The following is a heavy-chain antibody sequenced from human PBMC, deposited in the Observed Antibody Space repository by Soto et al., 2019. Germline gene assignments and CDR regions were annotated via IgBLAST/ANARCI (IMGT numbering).Heavy chain of an antibody. CDR1: GVRVSHYP. D-gene: IGHD1-1*01. V-gene: IGHV3-7*03. Sequence: WGALRLSCVGSGVRVSHYPLNWVRQAPGQGLEWVATINIRGTSTNYVDSLRGRFSSSRDSTTNSLYLNMDSLRVEDTATYYCVRGTPTPGLDIWGRGTMVTVSS. CDR3: VRGTPTPGLDI. J-gene: IGHJ2*01. CDR2: INIRGTST.